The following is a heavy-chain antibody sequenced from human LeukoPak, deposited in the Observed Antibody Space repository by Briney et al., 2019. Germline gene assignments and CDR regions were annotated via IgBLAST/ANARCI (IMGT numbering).Heavy chain of an antibody. Sequence: GGSLRLSCAASGFTFSTYWMTWVRQAPGKGLEWVAHINQDGSEKYYVDSVKGRFTISRDNAKNSLYLQMNSLRVEDTAVYYCARDRAVAGLCDYWGQGTLVTVSS. CDR1: GFTFSTYW. CDR3: ARDRAVAGLCDY. V-gene: IGHV3-7*01. CDR2: INQDGSEK. D-gene: IGHD6-19*01. J-gene: IGHJ4*02.